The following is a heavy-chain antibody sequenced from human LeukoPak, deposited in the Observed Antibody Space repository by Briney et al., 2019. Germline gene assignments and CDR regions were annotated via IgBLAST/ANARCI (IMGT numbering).Heavy chain of an antibody. D-gene: IGHD3-22*01. CDR3: ARGKYDSGGYYLDY. CDR1: GGSFSGYY. J-gene: IGHJ4*02. V-gene: IGHV4-34*01. Sequence: KPSETLSLTCAVYGGSFSGYYWSWIRQPPGKGLTWIGEINHSGTTNYNPSLKSRVTISLDTSKSQFSLMLSSVTAADTAVYYCARGKYDSGGYYLDYWGQGTLVTVSS. CDR2: INHSGTT.